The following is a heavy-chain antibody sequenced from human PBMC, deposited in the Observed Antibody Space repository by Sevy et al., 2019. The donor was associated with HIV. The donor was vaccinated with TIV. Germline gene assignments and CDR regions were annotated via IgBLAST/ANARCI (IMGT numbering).Heavy chain of an antibody. Sequence: GGSLRLSCAASGFTVSSNYMSWVRQAPGKGLEWVSVIYSGGSTYYADPVKGRFTISRDNSKNTLYLQMNSLRAEDTAVYYCARVGDYGDSFYFDYWGQGTLVTVSS. CDR3: ARVGDYGDSFYFDY. CDR1: GFTVSSNY. CDR2: IYSGGST. V-gene: IGHV3-53*01. D-gene: IGHD4-17*01. J-gene: IGHJ4*02.